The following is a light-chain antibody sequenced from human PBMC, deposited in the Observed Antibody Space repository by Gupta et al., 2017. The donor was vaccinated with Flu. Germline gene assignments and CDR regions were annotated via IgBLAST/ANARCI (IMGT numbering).Light chain of an antibody. J-gene: IGLJ1*01. CDR1: GGDIGDYNY. V-gene: IGLV2-14*01. Sequence: QSALTQPASVSGSPGPSITISCTGTGGDIGDYNYVYWDQPHPCKAPKLMIYEVSKRSSGVSNRFSGSKSGNTASLTISGLQAEDEADYYCSSYTSSSTYVFGTGTKVAVL. CDR3: SSYTSSSTYV. CDR2: EVS.